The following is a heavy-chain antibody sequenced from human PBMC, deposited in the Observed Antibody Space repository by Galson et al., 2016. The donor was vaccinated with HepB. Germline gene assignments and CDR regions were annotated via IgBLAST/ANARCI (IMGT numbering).Heavy chain of an antibody. V-gene: IGHV1-69*04. J-gene: IGHJ5*02. Sequence: SVKVSCKASGYTFTTSGISWVRQAPGQGLEWMGRIIPNSGVTNYAQTFQGRVTISPDKSTTTVDMELSSLISEDTAMYYCIKTERTGWDWFDPWGQGTLVTVSS. CDR3: IKTERTGWDWFDP. CDR1: GYTFTTSG. D-gene: IGHD3/OR15-3a*01. CDR2: IIPNSGVT.